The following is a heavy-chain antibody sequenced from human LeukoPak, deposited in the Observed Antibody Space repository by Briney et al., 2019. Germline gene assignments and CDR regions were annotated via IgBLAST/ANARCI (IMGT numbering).Heavy chain of an antibody. Sequence: PGGSLRLSCAASGLIVSSHYMSWVRQAPGKGLDWVSVIYNDGSAYYAVSVKGRFTISRDNTKNTLYLQMNSLRTEDTAVYYCAKDMGYTFGHAFDYWGQGTLVTVSS. CDR3: AKDMGYTFGHAFDY. CDR1: GLIVSSHY. D-gene: IGHD5-18*01. V-gene: IGHV3-53*05. CDR2: IYNDGSA. J-gene: IGHJ4*02.